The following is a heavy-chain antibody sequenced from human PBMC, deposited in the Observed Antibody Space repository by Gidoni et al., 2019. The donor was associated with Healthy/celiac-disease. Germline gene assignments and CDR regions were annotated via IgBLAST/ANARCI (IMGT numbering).Heavy chain of an antibody. D-gene: IGHD2-2*01. V-gene: IGHV3-9*01. J-gene: IGHJ4*02. CDR3: AKDRNIVVVPAAMGFDY. Sequence: EVQLVESGGGLVQPGRSLRLSCAASGFTFDGYAMHWVRQAPGKGLEWGLGISWNSSSIGYAESVKGRFTISRDNVKNSLYLQMNRLRAEDTALYYCAKDRNIVVVPAAMGFDYWGQGTLVTVSS. CDR2: ISWNSSSI. CDR1: GFTFDGYA.